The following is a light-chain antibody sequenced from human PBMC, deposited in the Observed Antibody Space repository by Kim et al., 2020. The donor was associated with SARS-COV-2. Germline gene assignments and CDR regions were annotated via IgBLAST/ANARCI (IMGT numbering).Light chain of an antibody. J-gene: IGLJ3*02. V-gene: IGLV3-1*01. CDR2: EDN. CDR3: QTWDRSSQWV. Sequence: ELTQPSSVSVSPGQTATITCSGDELGYKYACWYQQKAGQSPVLVIYEDNKRPSGIPERFSGSNSGSTATLTISGTQAMDEADYYCQTWDRSSQWVFGGGTQLTVL. CDR1: ELGYKY.